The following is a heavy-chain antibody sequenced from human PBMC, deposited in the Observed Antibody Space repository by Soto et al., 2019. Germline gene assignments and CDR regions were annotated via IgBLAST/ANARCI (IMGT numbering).Heavy chain of an antibody. CDR1: GFSLSTNGVR. CDR3: AHRRVWSSDWYDWFDP. Sequence: SGPTLVNPTQTLTLTCTFSGFSLSTNGVRVGWIRQPPGKALEWLAIISWNDENYYSPSLKSRLTITKDTSKNQVVLTMTNVDPVDTATYYCAHRRVWSSDWYDWFDPWGQGMLVTVSS. J-gene: IGHJ5*02. CDR2: ISWNDEN. D-gene: IGHD6-19*01. V-gene: IGHV2-5*01.